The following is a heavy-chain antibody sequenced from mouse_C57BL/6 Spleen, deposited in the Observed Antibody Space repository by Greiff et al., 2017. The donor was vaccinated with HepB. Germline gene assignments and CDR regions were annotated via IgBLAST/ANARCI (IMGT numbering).Heavy chain of an antibody. CDR2: ISSGGDYI. CDR1: GFTFSSYA. CDR3: TRGDYYSNYDYAMDY. V-gene: IGHV5-9-1*02. J-gene: IGHJ4*01. D-gene: IGHD2-5*01. Sequence: EVQGVESGEGLVKPGGSLKLSCAASGFTFSSYAMSWVRQTPEKRLEWVAYISSGGDYIYYADTVKGRFTISRDNARNTLYLQMSSLKSEDTAMYYCTRGDYYSNYDYAMDYWGQGTSVTVSS.